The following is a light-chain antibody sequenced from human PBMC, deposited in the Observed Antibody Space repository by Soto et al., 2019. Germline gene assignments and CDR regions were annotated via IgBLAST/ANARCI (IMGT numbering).Light chain of an antibody. J-gene: IGLJ2*01. CDR2: RNN. V-gene: IGLV1-47*01. CDR3: AAWDDSLSAVV. Sequence: QSVLTQPPPASGTPGQRVTISCSGSSSNIGSNYVYWYQQLPGTAPKLLIYRNNQRPSGVPDRFSGSKSGTSASLAISGLRSEDEADYYCAAWDDSLSAVVFGGGTK. CDR1: SSNIGSNY.